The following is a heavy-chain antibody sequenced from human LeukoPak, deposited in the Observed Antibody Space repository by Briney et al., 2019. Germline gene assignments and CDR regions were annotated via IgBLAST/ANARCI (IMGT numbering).Heavy chain of an antibody. CDR2: VSYSGGT. J-gene: IGHJ3*01. CDR1: GDSVSGHY. V-gene: IGHV4-59*02. CDR3: ARAPMAITTSAFPDAFDF. Sequence: SETLSLTCTVSGDSVSGHYWSWIRQTPGKGLEWIGYVSYSGGTNYNPSLKRRVSISLGTSKNQFSLKLSSPAAAHPAVYYCARAPMAITTSAFPDAFDFWGQGTMVTVSS. D-gene: IGHD5-12*01.